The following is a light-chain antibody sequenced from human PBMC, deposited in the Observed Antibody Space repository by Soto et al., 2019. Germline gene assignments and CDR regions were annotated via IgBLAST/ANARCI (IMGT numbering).Light chain of an antibody. CDR2: EVT. Sequence: QSALTQPPSASGSRGQSVTISCTGTSVDINYVSWFQQHPGKAPKLIICEVTKRPSGVPDRFSGSKSGNTAPLTVSGLPDDDESDYYCSSYAGRDIWVFGGGTKVTVL. CDR1: SVDINY. J-gene: IGLJ3*02. CDR3: SSYAGRDIWV. V-gene: IGLV2-8*01.